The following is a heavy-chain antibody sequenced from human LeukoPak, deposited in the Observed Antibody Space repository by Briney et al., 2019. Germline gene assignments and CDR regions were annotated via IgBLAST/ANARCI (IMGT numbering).Heavy chain of an antibody. Sequence: GESLKISCQGSGYSFTSYWIGWVRQMPGKGLEWMGIIYPGDSDTRYSPSFQGQVTISADKSISTAYLQWSSLKASDTAMYYCARGGYSGYDYVFDGMDVWGQGTAVTVSS. CDR1: GYSFTSYW. V-gene: IGHV5-51*01. CDR2: IYPGDSDT. D-gene: IGHD5-12*01. CDR3: ARGGYSGYDYVFDGMDV. J-gene: IGHJ6*02.